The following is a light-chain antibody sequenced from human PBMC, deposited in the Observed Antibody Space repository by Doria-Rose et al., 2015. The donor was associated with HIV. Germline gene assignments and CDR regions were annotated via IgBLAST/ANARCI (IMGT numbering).Light chain of an antibody. V-gene: IGKV3-20*01. CDR3: HQYGTSWT. CDR1: QSFSSTY. J-gene: IGKJ1*01. CDR2: DGS. Sequence: TQSPGTLSLSPGERATLSCRASQSFSSTYLAWYQQKPGQAPSILIYDGSTRATGIPDRFSASGSGTVFTLTINRLEPEDFALYYCHQYGTSWTFGQGTKVEV.